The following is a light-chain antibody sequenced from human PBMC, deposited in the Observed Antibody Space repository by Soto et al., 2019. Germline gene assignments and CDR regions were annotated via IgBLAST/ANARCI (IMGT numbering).Light chain of an antibody. CDR2: DVN. Sequence: QSALTQPRSVSGSPGRSVTISCTGTCSDVGAYNYVSWYQQHPGKAPKLMIYDVNKRPSGVPDRFSGSKSGNTASLTISGLQAEDEADYYCCSYGGSYTFWVFGGGTKVTVL. CDR3: CSYGGSYTFWV. J-gene: IGLJ3*02. CDR1: CSDVGAYNY. V-gene: IGLV2-11*01.